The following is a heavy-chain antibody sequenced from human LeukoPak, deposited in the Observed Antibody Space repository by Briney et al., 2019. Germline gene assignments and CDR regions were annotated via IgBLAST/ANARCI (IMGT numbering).Heavy chain of an antibody. Sequence: SETLSLTCTVSGGSITGSYYWGWIRQTPGERLEWIGSVFYSGGTYYNPSLKSRVTISVDTSKNQFSLKLSSVTAADAAVYYCASNSPANDYWGQGTLVTVSS. CDR1: GGSITGSYY. V-gene: IGHV4-39*01. CDR3: ASNSPANDY. CDR2: VFYSGGT. D-gene: IGHD2/OR15-2a*01. J-gene: IGHJ4*02.